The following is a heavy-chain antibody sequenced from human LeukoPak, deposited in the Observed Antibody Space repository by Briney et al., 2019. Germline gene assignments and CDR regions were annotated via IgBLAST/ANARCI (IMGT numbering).Heavy chain of an antibody. V-gene: IGHV3-30*18. Sequence: GGSLRLSCAASGFTFSSYGMHWVRQAPGKGLEWVAVISYDGSNKYYADSVKGRFTISRDNSKNTLYLQMNSLRAEDTAVYYCAKDLVHSYGSDGAGYWGQGTLVTVSS. CDR1: GFTFSSYG. CDR2: ISYDGSNK. D-gene: IGHD5-18*01. CDR3: AKDLVHSYGSDGAGY. J-gene: IGHJ4*02.